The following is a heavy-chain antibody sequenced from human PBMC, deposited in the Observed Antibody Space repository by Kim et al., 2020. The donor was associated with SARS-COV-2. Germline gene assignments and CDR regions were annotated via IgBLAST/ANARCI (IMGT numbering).Heavy chain of an antibody. CDR1: GGSFSGYY. CDR2: INHSGST. Sequence: SETLSLTCAVYGGSFSGYYWSWIRQPPGKGLEWIGEINHSGSTNYNPSLKSRVTISVDTSKNQFSLKLSSVTAADTVVDYCSRGSGGSGWYYNWFDPWG. J-gene: IGHJ5*02. CDR3: SRGSGGSGWYYNWFDP. V-gene: IGHV4-34*01. D-gene: IGHD6-19*01.